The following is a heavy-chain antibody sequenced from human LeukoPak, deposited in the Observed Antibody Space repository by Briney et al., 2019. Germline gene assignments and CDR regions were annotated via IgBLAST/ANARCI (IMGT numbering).Heavy chain of an antibody. CDR1: GGSISSSSYY. CDR2: IYYSGST. D-gene: IGHD5-12*01. CDR3: ARHGSSVATIVNYYYYGMDV. J-gene: IGHJ6*02. V-gene: IGHV4-39*01. Sequence: PSETLSLTCTVSGGSISSSSYYWGWIRQPPGKGLEWIVSIYYSGSTYYNPSLKSRVTISVDTSKNQFSLKLSSVTAADTAMYYCARHGSSVATIVNYYYYGMDVWGQGTTVTVSS.